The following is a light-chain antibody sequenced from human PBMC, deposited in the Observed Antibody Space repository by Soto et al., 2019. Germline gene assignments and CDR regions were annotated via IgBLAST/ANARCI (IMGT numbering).Light chain of an antibody. J-gene: IGLJ2*01. CDR2: LNSDGSH. CDR3: QTWGSGIVV. V-gene: IGLV4-69*01. Sequence: QLVLTQSPSASASLGASVKLTCTLSSGHSNYAIAWHTQQSEKGPPYLMKLNSDGSHSKGDGIPDRFSGSSSGAERYLTIPSLQPEDEADYYCQTWGSGIVVFGGGTKLTVL. CDR1: SGHSNYA.